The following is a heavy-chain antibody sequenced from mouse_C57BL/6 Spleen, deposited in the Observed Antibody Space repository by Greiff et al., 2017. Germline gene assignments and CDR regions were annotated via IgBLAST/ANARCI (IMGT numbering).Heavy chain of an antibody. CDR2: IYPRSGNT. CDR3: ARSNRFITTVVATDY. V-gene: IGHV1-81*01. J-gene: IGHJ2*01. Sequence: QVQLKQSGAELARPGASVKLSCKASGYTFTSYGISWVKQRTGQGLEWIGEIYPRSGNTYYNEKFKGKATLTADKSSSTAYMELRSLTSEDSAVYFCARSNRFITTVVATDYWGQGTTLTVSS. D-gene: IGHD1-1*01. CDR1: GYTFTSYG.